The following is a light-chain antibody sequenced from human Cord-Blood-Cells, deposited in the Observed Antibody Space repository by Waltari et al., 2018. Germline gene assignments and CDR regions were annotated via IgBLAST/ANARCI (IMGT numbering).Light chain of an antibody. CDR3: QQYYSTPLYS. CDR1: QSVLYSSNNKNY. V-gene: IGKV4-1*01. Sequence: DIVMTQYPDSLAVSLGERATLNCKSTQSVLYSSNNKNYLAWYQQKPGQPPKLLIYWASTRESGVPDRFSGSGSGTDFTLTISSLQAEDVAVYYCQQYYSTPLYSFGQGTKLEIK. CDR2: WAS. J-gene: IGKJ2*03.